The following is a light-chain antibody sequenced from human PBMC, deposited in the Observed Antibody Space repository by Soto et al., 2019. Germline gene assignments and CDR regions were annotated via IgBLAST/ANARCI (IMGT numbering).Light chain of an antibody. Sequence: EVLMTQSPATLSVSPWERATLSCRASQSVSSYLAWYQQKPGQAPRLLIYGASTRASGIPARFSGSGSGTEFTLTISSLQSEDFAVYYCQHYNNWPPYTFGQGTKVDIK. CDR2: GAS. CDR3: QHYNNWPPYT. V-gene: IGKV3-15*01. J-gene: IGKJ2*01. CDR1: QSVSSY.